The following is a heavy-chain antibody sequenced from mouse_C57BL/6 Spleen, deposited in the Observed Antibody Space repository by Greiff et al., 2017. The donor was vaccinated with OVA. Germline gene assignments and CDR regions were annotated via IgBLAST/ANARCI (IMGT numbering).Heavy chain of an antibody. Sequence: EVKLVESEGGLVQPGSSMKLSCTASGFTFSDYYMAWVRQVPEKGLEWVANINYDGSSTYYLDSLKSRFIISRDNAKNTLYLQMSSLKSEDTATYYCARDTWFAYWGQGTLVTVSA. CDR1: GFTFSDYY. CDR3: ARDTWFAY. V-gene: IGHV5-16*01. CDR2: INYDGSST. J-gene: IGHJ3*01.